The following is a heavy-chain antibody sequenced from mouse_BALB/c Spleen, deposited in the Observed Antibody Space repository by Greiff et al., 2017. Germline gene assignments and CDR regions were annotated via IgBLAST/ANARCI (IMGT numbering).Heavy chain of an antibody. V-gene: IGHV5-6-3*01. D-gene: IGHD2-4*01. J-gene: IGHJ2*01. CDR2: INSNGGST. Sequence: DVQLVESGGGLVQPGGSLKLSCAASGFTFSSYGMSWVRQTPDKRLELVATINSNGGSTYYPDSVKGRFTISRDKAKNTLYLQMSSLKSEDTAMYYCARGIYYDYDEGYYFDYWGQGTTLTVSS. CDR1: GFTFSSYG. CDR3: ARGIYYDYDEGYYFDY.